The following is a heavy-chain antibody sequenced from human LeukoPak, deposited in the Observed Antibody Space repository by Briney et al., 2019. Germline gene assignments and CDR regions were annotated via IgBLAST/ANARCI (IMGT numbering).Heavy chain of an antibody. CDR1: GFTFSSYW. CDR2: INIDRIVT. Sequence: GGSLRLSCAGPGFTFSSYWRYWVREAPGKGLVWVSRINIDRIVTDYADSVNGRFTVSRDNSNNTLYLQMISLRDKDTAVYYCGIDLTTLELLGYYYNIVVWGQGATVTVSS. V-gene: IGHV3-74*01. CDR3: GIDLTTLELLGYYYNIVV. J-gene: IGHJ6*02. D-gene: IGHD2-15*01.